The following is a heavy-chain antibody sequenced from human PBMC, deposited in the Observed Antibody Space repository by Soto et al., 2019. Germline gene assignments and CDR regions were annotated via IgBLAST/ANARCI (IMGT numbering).Heavy chain of an antibody. D-gene: IGHD1-26*01. Sequence: QVQLVQSGAEVKKPGSSVKVSCKASGGTLNNYGISWVRQAPGQGLEWVGGIIPIFGSAYYAEKFQDRVSIAASHSTDSVYMEVSSLTSEDTAVYYFARWDHYYDMDVWGQGTTFTVS. J-gene: IGHJ6*02. CDR3: ARWDHYYDMDV. CDR1: GGTLNNYG. CDR2: IIPIFGSA. V-gene: IGHV1-69*01.